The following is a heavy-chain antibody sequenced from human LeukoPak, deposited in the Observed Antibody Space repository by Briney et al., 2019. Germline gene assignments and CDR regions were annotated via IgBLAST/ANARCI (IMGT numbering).Heavy chain of an antibody. CDR1: GGTFSSYA. D-gene: IGHD4-17*01. CDR3: ARSFYGDYPNWFDP. Sequence: SVKVSFKPSGGTFSSYAISWVRQAPGQGLEWMGGIIPIFGTANYAQKFQGRVTITADESTSTAYMELSSLRSEDTAVYYCARSFYGDYPNWFDPWGQGTLVTVSS. CDR2: IIPIFGTA. V-gene: IGHV1-69*13. J-gene: IGHJ5*02.